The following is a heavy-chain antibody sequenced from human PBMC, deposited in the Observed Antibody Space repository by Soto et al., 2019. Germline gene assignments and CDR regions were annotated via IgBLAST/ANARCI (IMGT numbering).Heavy chain of an antibody. J-gene: IGHJ4*02. V-gene: IGHV3-23*01. Sequence: GSLRLSCAASGFTFSSYAMSWVRQAPGKGLEWVSAISGSGGSTYYADSVKGRFTISRDNAKNTLYLQMNSLRAEDSAVYYCGRDLLQYYDFRSGYSPSIDYWGQGTLVTVSS. D-gene: IGHD3-3*01. CDR3: GRDLLQYYDFRSGYSPSIDY. CDR2: ISGSGGST. CDR1: GFTFSSYA.